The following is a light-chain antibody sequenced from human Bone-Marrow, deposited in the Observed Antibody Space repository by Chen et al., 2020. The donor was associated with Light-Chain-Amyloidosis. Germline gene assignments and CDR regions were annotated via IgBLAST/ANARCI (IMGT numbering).Light chain of an antibody. CDR3: APWDDRLNGWV. V-gene: IGLV2-14*01. CDR1: SSDVGGYNY. CDR2: DVS. J-gene: IGLJ3*02. Sequence: QSALTQPASVSGSPGQSITISCTGTSSDVGGYNYVSWYQQHPGKAPKLMIYDVSNRPSGVSNRFSGSKSGNTASLTISDLQSEDEAHYYCAPWDDRLNGWVFGGGTRLTVL.